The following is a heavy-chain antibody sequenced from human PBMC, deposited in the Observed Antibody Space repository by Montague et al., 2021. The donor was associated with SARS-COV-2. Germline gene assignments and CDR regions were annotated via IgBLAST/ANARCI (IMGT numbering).Heavy chain of an antibody. CDR2: IYNSGST. J-gene: IGHJ5*02. Sequence: SETLSLTCTVSGGSISNSSYYWGRHRQPPGKGLVWNGSIYNSGSTNYNPSIKSRVTISVDKSKNQLSLKLSSVTAADTAVYYCVGLGDILTGYYNWFDPWGQGTLVTVSS. CDR3: VGLGDILTGYYNWFDP. CDR1: GGSISNSSYY. D-gene: IGHD3-9*01. V-gene: IGHV4-39*01.